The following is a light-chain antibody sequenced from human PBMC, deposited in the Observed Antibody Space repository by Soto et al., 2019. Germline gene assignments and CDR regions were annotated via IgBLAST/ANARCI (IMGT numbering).Light chain of an antibody. CDR2: DVS. V-gene: IGLV2-14*03. J-gene: IGLJ2*01. CDR1: SSYISSYNY. CDR3: SCYSISSTVV. Sequence: QSALTQPASVSGSPGQSITISCTTSSSYISSYNYVSWYQQHTGKAPRLIIYDVSSRPSGISNRFSGSKSGNTVSLTISGLQAEDEADYFCSCYSISSTVVFGGGTKLTVL.